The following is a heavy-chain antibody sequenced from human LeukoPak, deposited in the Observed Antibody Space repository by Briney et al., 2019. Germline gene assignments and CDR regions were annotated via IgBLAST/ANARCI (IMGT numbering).Heavy chain of an antibody. Sequence: GASVKVSCKASGYTFTGYYMHWVRQAPGQGLEWMGWINPNSGGTNYAQKFQGRVTMTRDTSISTAYMELSRLRSDDTAVYYCARDPGIAAAGTDYWGQGTLVTVSS. J-gene: IGHJ4*02. CDR1: GYTFTGYY. CDR2: INPNSGGT. D-gene: IGHD6-13*01. CDR3: ARDPGIAAAGTDY. V-gene: IGHV1-2*02.